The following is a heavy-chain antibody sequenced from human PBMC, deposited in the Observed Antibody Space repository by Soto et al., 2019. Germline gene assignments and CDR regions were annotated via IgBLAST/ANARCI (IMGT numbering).Heavy chain of an antibody. V-gene: IGHV3-21*01. Sequence: GGSLRLSCAASGFTFSSYSMNWVRQAPGKGLEWVSSISSSSSYIYYADSVKGRFTISRDNAKNSLYLQMNSLRAEDTAVYYCARDSGNWNYHYYYYYMDVWGKGTTVTVSS. J-gene: IGHJ6*03. CDR1: GFTFSSYS. CDR2: ISSSSSYI. CDR3: ARDSGNWNYHYYYYYMDV. D-gene: IGHD1-7*01.